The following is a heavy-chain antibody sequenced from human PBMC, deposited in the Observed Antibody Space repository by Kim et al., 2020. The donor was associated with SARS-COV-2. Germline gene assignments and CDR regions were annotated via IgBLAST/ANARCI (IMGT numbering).Heavy chain of an antibody. CDR2: IYYSGST. V-gene: IGHV4-61*01. Sequence: SETLSLTCTVSGGSVSSGSYYWSWIRQPPGKGLEWIGYIYYSGSTNYNPSLKSRVTISVDTSKNQFSLKLSSVTAADTAVYYCARTYYYGSGSYSYNWFDPWGQGTLVTVSS. J-gene: IGHJ5*02. D-gene: IGHD3-10*01. CDR3: ARTYYYGSGSYSYNWFDP. CDR1: GGSVSSGSYY.